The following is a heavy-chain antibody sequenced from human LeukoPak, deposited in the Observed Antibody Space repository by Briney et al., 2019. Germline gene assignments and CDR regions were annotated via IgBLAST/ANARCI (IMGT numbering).Heavy chain of an antibody. CDR1: GFTLSSYA. CDR3: ARDSGWIQFHY. CDR2: IGPSGDRT. V-gene: IGHV3-23*01. J-gene: IGHJ4*02. D-gene: IGHD5-18*01. Sequence: PGGSLRLSCAASGFTLSSYAMSWVRQGPGKGLEWVSGIGPSGDRTYYADSVKGRFTISRDNSKNTLYLQMSSLRDEDTAVYYCARDSGWIQFHYWGQGTQVTVSS.